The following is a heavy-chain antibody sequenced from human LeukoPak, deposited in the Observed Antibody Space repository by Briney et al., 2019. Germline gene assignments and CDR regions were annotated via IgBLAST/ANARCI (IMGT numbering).Heavy chain of an antibody. J-gene: IGHJ6*03. V-gene: IGHV4-39*01. Sequence: SETLSLTCTVSGGSISSSSYYWCWIRQPPGKGLEWIGSIYYSGSTYYNPSLKSRVTISVDTSKNQFSLKLSSVTAADTAVYYCARQGLGAYMDVWGKGTTVTVSS. CDR1: GGSISSSSYY. CDR3: ARQGLGAYMDV. D-gene: IGHD3-16*01. CDR2: IYYSGST.